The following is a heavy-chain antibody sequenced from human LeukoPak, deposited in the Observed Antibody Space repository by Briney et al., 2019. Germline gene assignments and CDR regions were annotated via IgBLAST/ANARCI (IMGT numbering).Heavy chain of an antibody. CDR1: EYSFTGYW. CDR2: IYPADSDT. D-gene: IGHD2-21*02. Sequence: GESLKISCKDSEYSFTGYWIGWVRQMPGKGLEWLGIIYPADSDTRYSPSFQGQVTISADKSISTAYLQWSSLKASDTAMYYCARSIVVVTAREAYYYGMDVWGQGTTVTVSS. CDR3: ARSIVVVTAREAYYYGMDV. V-gene: IGHV5-51*01. J-gene: IGHJ6*02.